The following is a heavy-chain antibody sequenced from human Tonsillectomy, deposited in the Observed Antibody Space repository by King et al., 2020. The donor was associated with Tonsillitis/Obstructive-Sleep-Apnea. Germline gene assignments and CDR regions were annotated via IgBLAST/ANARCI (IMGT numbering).Heavy chain of an antibody. J-gene: IGHJ4*02. V-gene: IGHV5-51*01. D-gene: IGHD3-16*01. CDR3: ARHPSDMIFDY. CDR2: IYPGDSDT. CDR1: GYSFTKYW. Sequence: VQLVESGTEMKKPGESLKISCKGSGYSFTKYWIGWVRQMPGKGLEWMGIIYPGDSDTRYSPSFQGQVTISADKSISTAYLQWSSLKASDTAMYSCARHPSDMIFDYWGQGTLVTVSS.